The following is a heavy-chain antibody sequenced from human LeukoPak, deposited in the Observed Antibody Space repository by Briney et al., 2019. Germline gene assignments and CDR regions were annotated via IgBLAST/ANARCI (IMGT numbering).Heavy chain of an antibody. Sequence: GGSLRLSCAASGCTLSSYEMNWVRQAPGKGLEWVSYISSSVSTIYYADSVKGRFTISRDNAKNSLYLQMNSLRAEDTAVYYCARELGGGYFDYWGQGTLVTVSS. J-gene: IGHJ4*02. CDR3: ARELGGGYFDY. D-gene: IGHD3-16*01. V-gene: IGHV3-48*03. CDR2: ISSSVSTI. CDR1: GCTLSSYE.